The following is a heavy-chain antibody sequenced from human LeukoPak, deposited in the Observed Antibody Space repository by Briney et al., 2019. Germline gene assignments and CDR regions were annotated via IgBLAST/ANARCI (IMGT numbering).Heavy chain of an antibody. D-gene: IGHD6-19*01. Sequence: SETLSLTCTVSGGSVSSGSYYWSWIRQPPGKGLEWIGYIYYSGSTNYNPSLKSRVTISVDTSKNQFSLKLSSLTAADTAVYYCARAYSSGWYVLDYWGQGTLVTVSS. V-gene: IGHV4-61*01. CDR3: ARAYSSGWYVLDY. CDR1: GGSVSSGSYY. CDR2: IYYSGST. J-gene: IGHJ4*02.